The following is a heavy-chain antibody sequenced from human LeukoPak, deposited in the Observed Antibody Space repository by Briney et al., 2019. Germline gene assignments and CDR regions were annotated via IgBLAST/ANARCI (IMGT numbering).Heavy chain of an antibody. V-gene: IGHV3-53*04. CDR3: AKSRSSLGPSSLDY. J-gene: IGHJ4*02. Sequence: GGSLRLSCAASGFIASSNFISWVRQAPGKGLQWVSVIYSGGSTFYADSVKGRFTISRHDSKNTVYLQMNSLRTEYTAEYYCAKSRSSLGPSSLDYWGQGALVTVSS. CDR2: IYSGGST. D-gene: IGHD6-6*01. CDR1: GFIASSNF.